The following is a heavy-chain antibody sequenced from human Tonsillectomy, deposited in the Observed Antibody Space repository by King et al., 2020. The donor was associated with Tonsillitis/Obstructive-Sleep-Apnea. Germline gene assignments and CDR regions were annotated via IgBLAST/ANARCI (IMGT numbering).Heavy chain of an antibody. J-gene: IGHJ6*03. CDR1: GGSXSSYY. CDR3: ARGGXXVXXXXXDYXXYYXXXV. CDR2: IYYSGST. Sequence: QLQESGXGLVKPSETLSLTCTVSGGSXSSYYWSXIRQPPGKGLEWIGYIYYSGSTNYNPSLKSRVTISVDTSKNQFSLKLSSVTAADTAVYYCARGGXXVXXXXXDYXXYYXXXVWXXXTTVTV. V-gene: IGHV4-59*12. D-gene: IGHD4-17*01.